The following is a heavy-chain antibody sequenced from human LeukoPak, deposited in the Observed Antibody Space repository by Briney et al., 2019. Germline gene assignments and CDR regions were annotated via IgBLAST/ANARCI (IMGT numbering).Heavy chain of an antibody. CDR2: IIPIFGTA. D-gene: IGHD2-2*03. CDR3: ARDSYLDIVVVPAAYYYYGMDV. Sequence: SVKVSCKASGGTFSSYAISWVRQAPGQGLEWMGGIIPIFGTANYAQKFQGRVTITADESTSTAYMELSSLRSEDTAVYYCARDSYLDIVVVPAAYYYYGMDVWGQGTTVTVSS. J-gene: IGHJ6*02. CDR1: GGTFSSYA. V-gene: IGHV1-69*13.